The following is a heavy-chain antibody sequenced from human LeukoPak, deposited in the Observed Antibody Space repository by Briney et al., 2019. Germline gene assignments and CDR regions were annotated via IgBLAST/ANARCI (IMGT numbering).Heavy chain of an antibody. CDR2: IYSNGNT. D-gene: IGHD1-14*01. V-gene: IGHV4-59*01. Sequence: PLETLSLTCAVSGASINNNYCTWVRQPPGKGLEWIGYIYSNGNTNYNPSLKGRVTMSIETSKNQFSLQLPSVTAADTAVYYCASGTFDGPLYGTYWYFHVWGRGTLVTVSS. J-gene: IGHJ2*01. CDR1: GASINNNY. CDR3: ASGTFDGPLYGTYWYFHV.